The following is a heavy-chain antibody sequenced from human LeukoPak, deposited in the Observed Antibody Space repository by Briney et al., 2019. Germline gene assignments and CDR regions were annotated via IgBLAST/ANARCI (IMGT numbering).Heavy chain of an antibody. CDR3: ARDHGRYSSGWWVTRDEVDY. CDR2: MNPNSGNT. Sequence: ASVKVSCKASGYTFTSYDLNWVRQATGQGLEWIGWMNPNSGNTGYAQKFQGRVTLTRSTSISTAYMELRSPTSEDTAVYYCARDHGRYSSGWWVTRDEVDYWGQGTLVTVSS. V-gene: IGHV1-8*01. CDR1: GYTFTSYD. D-gene: IGHD6-19*01. J-gene: IGHJ4*02.